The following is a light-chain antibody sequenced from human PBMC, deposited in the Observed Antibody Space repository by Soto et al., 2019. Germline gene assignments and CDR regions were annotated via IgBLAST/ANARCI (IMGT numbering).Light chain of an antibody. Sequence: EIGLTQSPGTLSLSPGERATLSCRASQSVSSSYLAWYQQKPGQAPRLLIYGASSRATGIPDRFSGSGSGTEFTLTISRLEPEDFAVYYCQQYGSSPITVGQGTRLEIK. CDR1: QSVSSSY. J-gene: IGKJ5*01. V-gene: IGKV3-20*01. CDR3: QQYGSSPIT. CDR2: GAS.